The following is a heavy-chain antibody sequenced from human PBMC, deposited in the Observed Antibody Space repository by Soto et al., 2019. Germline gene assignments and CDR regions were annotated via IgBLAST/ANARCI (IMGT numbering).Heavy chain of an antibody. CDR3: ARKDTAMVNSLYYYYMDV. J-gene: IGHJ6*03. D-gene: IGHD5-18*01. Sequence: GGSLRLSCAASGFTFSSYSMNWVRQAPGKGLEWVSSISSSSSYIYYADSVKGRFTISRDNAKNSLYLQMNSLRAEDTAVYYCARKDTAMVNSLYYYYMDVWGKGTTVTVSS. CDR1: GFTFSSYS. V-gene: IGHV3-21*01. CDR2: ISSSSSYI.